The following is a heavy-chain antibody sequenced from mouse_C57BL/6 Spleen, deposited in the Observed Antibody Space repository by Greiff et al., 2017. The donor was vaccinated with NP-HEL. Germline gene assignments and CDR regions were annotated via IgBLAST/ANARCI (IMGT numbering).Heavy chain of an antibody. CDR2: IDPSDSYT. CDR1: GYTFTSYW. Sequence: QVQLQQPGAELVMPGASVKLSCKASGYTFTSYWMHWVKQRPGQGLEWIGEIDPSDSYTNYNQKFKGKSTLTVDKSSSTAYMQLSSLTSEDSAVYYCARQRLYDYYFDYWGQGTTLTVSS. J-gene: IGHJ2*01. V-gene: IGHV1-69*01. D-gene: IGHD2-3*01. CDR3: ARQRLYDYYFDY.